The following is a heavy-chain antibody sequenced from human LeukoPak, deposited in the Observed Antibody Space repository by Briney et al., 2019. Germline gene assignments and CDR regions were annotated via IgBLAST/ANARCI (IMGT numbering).Heavy chain of an antibody. J-gene: IGHJ4*02. D-gene: IGHD3-10*01. Sequence: PGGSLRLSCAASGFTFSSYWMTWVRQAPGKGLEWVANIKQDGSEKYYVDSVKGRFTISRDNAKNSLYLQMNSLRAEDTAVYYCAKATSRYYYGSGSYYYFDYWGQGTLVTVSS. CDR1: GFTFSSYW. CDR2: IKQDGSEK. CDR3: AKATSRYYYGSGSYYYFDY. V-gene: IGHV3-7*03.